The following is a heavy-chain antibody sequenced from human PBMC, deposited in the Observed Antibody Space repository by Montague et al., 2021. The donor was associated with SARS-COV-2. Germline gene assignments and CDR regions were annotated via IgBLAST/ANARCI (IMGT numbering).Heavy chain of an antibody. CDR3: ARAYYDSSGYWGGYYYYGMDV. CDR2: IGTAGDT. D-gene: IGHD3-22*01. CDR1: GFTFSSYD. V-gene: IGHV3-13*04. Sequence: SLRLSCAASGFTFSSYDMHWVRQAPGKGLEWVSAIGTAGDTYYPGSVKGQFTISRENAKNSLYLQMNSLRAGDTAVYYCARAYYDSSGYWGGYYYYGMDVWGQGTTVTVSS. J-gene: IGHJ6*02.